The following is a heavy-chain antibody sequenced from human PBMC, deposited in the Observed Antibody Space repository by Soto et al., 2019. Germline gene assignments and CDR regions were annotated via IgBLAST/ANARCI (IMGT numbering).Heavy chain of an antibody. CDR2: IRSKGNNYAT. CDR1: GFTFSGSA. CDR3: SRQVSDCWSGKPQYYMDV. V-gene: IGHV3-73*01. J-gene: IGHJ6*03. D-gene: IGHD3-3*01. Sequence: EVQLVESGGGLVQPGGSLKLSCAASGFTFSGSAMHWVRQASGKGLEWVGRIRSKGNNYATAYGASLKGRFTISRDDSKNTAYLQMNSLHTENTAVYYCSRQVSDCWSGKPQYYMDVWGKGTTVTVAS.